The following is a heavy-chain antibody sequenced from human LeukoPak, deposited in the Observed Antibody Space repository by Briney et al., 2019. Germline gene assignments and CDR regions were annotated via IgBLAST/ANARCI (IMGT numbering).Heavy chain of an antibody. CDR2: IKRDGSEK. Sequence: GGSLRLSCAASGFTFSNYWMSWVRQTPGKGLEWVANIKRDGSEKHYVDSVKGRFTISRDNAKNSLYLQMSNLRAEDTAVYYCASNWNYVRGYGMDVWGQGTTVTVSS. CDR3: ASNWNYVRGYGMDV. J-gene: IGHJ6*02. CDR1: GFTFSNYW. V-gene: IGHV3-7*01. D-gene: IGHD1-7*01.